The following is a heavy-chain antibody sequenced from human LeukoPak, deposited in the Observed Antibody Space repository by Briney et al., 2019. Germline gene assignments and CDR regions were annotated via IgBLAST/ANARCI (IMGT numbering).Heavy chain of an antibody. J-gene: IGHJ4*02. V-gene: IGHV4-30-4*01. CDR3: ASPRTPYYFNN. CDR1: GDSISSDYYY. D-gene: IGHD2-15*01. Sequence: SQTLSLTCTVSGDSISSDYYYWSWIRQPPGKGLEWIGYIYYSGSTYYNPSLKSRVTISVDTSKNQFSLKLNSVTAADTAVYYCASPRTPYYFNNWGQGTLVTVSS. CDR2: IYYSGST.